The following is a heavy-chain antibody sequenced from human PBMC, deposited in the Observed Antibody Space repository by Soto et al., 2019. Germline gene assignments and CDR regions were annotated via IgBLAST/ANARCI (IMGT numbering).Heavy chain of an antibody. J-gene: IGHJ4*02. D-gene: IGHD4-17*01. Sequence: QVQLRQWGAGLVKPSETLSLTCAVYGGSFNGYYWNWIRQPPGKGLEWIAEINHSGSTKYNPSLKSRVSISVDTSKNQFSLRLSSVTAADTAVYYCASQRPTVTTFDYWGQGTLVTVSS. CDR2: INHSGST. CDR3: ASQRPTVTTFDY. CDR1: GGSFNGYY. V-gene: IGHV4-34*01.